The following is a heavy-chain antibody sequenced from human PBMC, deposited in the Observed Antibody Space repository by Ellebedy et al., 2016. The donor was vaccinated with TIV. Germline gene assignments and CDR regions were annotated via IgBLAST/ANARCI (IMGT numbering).Heavy chain of an antibody. D-gene: IGHD1-26*01. CDR2: INPNSGGT. J-gene: IGHJ6*02. CDR3: SGELLSNYYYYGMDV. V-gene: IGHV1-2*02. CDR1: GYTFTGYY. Sequence: ASVKASCXASGYTFTGYYMHWVRQAPGQGLEWMGWINPNSGGTNYAQKFQGRVTMTRDTSISTAYMELSSLRSEDTAVYYCSGELLSNYYYYGMDVWGQGTTVTVSS.